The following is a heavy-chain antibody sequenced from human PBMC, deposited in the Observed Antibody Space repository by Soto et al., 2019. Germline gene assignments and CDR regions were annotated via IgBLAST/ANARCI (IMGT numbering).Heavy chain of an antibody. CDR1: GYILVNYG. CDR2: ISPYTGNT. V-gene: IGHV1-18*01. J-gene: IGHJ6*02. CDR3: VMVDNYVTPTPQDV. Sequence: QVQLVQSGDEVKKPGASVKVSCKASGYILVNYGIAWVRQAPGQGLEWMGWISPYTGNTHSATTIQGRLTMTTDTSTSTAYMDLGRLTSDDTAVYYCVMVDNYVTPTPQDVWGQGTTVTVSS. D-gene: IGHD3-16*01.